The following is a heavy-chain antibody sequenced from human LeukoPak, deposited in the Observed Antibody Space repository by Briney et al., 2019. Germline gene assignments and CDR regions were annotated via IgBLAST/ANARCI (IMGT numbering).Heavy chain of an antibody. CDR3: ARARDTVTIDY. CDR1: GGSFSGHY. J-gene: IGHJ4*02. Sequence: SETLSLTCAVYGGSFSGHYWTWIRQPPGKGLEWIGEVNQNGITNYNPAFDSRVTISADTSKNQFSLKMRSVTAADTAVYYCARARDTVTIDYWGQGTLVTVSS. CDR2: VNQNGIT. V-gene: IGHV4-34*01. D-gene: IGHD5-12*01.